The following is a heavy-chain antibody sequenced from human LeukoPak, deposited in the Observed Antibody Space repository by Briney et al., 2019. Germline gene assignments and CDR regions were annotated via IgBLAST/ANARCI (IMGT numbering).Heavy chain of an antibody. CDR3: ARDLTTVTKGLDV. Sequence: SETLSLTCSVSAGSISDFHWGWIRQTPGKGLEWIGHVHSSGSTNYNPSLKSRLTMSVDTSKNQLFPKLNSVTAADTAVYYCARDLTTVTKGLDVWGQGTTIIVSS. V-gene: IGHV4-59*01. CDR1: AGSISDFH. J-gene: IGHJ6*02. CDR2: VHSSGST. D-gene: IGHD4-17*01.